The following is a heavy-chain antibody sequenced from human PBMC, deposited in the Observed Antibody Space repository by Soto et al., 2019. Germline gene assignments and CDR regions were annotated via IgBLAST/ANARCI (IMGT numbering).Heavy chain of an antibody. D-gene: IGHD1-20*01. J-gene: IGHJ6*02. Sequence: HPGGSLRLSCAASGFTFSSYAMSWVRQAPGKGLEWVSAISGSGGSTYYADSVKGRFTISRDNSKNTLYLQMNSLRAEDTAVYYCAKDTGRYNWNDLGYYYGMDVWGQGTTVTVSS. CDR2: ISGSGGST. CDR1: GFTFSSYA. V-gene: IGHV3-23*01. CDR3: AKDTGRYNWNDLGYYYGMDV.